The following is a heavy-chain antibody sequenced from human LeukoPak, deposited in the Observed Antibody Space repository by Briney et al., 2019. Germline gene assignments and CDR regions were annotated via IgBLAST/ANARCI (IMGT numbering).Heavy chain of an antibody. CDR1: GFTFSNAW. Sequence: GGSLRLSCAASGFTFSNAWMSWVRPAPGKGLEWVGRIKSKAAGGTTDYAAPVQGRFTISRDDSENTLYLQMNSLKTEDAAVYYCIVGGSYYTYWGQGTLVTVSS. CDR3: IVGGSYYTY. D-gene: IGHD3-10*01. J-gene: IGHJ4*02. V-gene: IGHV3-15*01. CDR2: IKSKAAGGTT.